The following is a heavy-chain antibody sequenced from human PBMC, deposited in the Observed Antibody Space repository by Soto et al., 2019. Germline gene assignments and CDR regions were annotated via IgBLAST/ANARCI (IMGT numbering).Heavy chain of an antibody. J-gene: IGHJ6*02. CDR1: GGSISSINW. CDR3: ARGRITMVRGAGMDV. CDR2: IYHSGST. D-gene: IGHD3-10*01. V-gene: IGHV4-4*02. Sequence: QVQLQESGPGLVKPSGTLSLTCAVSGGSISSINWWSWVRQPPGKGLKWIGEIYHSGSTTYNPSLKSRVTISVDTSKNQFSLKLSSVTAADTAVYYCARGRITMVRGAGMDVWGQGTTVTVSS.